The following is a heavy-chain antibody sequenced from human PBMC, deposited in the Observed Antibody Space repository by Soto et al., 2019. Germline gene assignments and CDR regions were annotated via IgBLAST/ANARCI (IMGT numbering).Heavy chain of an antibody. Sequence: QVQLVQSGAEVKKPGSSVKVSCKASGGTFSSYAISWVRQAPGQGLEWMGGIIPIFGTANYAQKFQGRVTITADESTSTAYMELSGLRSEDTAVYYCARLPKGGGARTYGMDVWGQGTMVTVSS. CDR1: GGTFSSYA. J-gene: IGHJ6*02. CDR2: IIPIFGTA. CDR3: ARLPKGGGARTYGMDV. V-gene: IGHV1-69*01. D-gene: IGHD1-26*01.